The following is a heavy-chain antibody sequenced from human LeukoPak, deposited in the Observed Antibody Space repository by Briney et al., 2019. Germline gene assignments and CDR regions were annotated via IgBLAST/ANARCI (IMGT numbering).Heavy chain of an antibody. CDR3: ATSARGMTTIDY. CDR2: MNPNSGNT. Sequence: ASVKVSCKASGYTFTSYDINWVRQATGQGLEWMGWMNPNSGNTGYAQKFQGRVTMTRNTSISTAYMELSSLRSEDTAVYYCATSARGMTTIDYWGQGTLVTVSS. D-gene: IGHD4-17*01. V-gene: IGHV1-8*01. J-gene: IGHJ4*02. CDR1: GYTFTSYD.